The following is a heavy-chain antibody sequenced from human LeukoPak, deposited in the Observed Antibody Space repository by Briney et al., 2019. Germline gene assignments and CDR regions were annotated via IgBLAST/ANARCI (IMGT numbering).Heavy chain of an antibody. V-gene: IGHV1-69*13. D-gene: IGHD2-2*02. CDR2: IIPIFGTA. CDR3: ARVRDCSSTSCYTNWFDP. J-gene: IGHJ5*02. CDR1: GYTFTSYY. Sequence: SVKVSCKASGYTFTSYYMHWVRQAPGQGLEWMGGIIPIFGTANYAQKFQGRVTITADESTSTAYTELSSLRSEDTAVYYCARVRDCSSTSCYTNWFDPWGQGTLVTVSS.